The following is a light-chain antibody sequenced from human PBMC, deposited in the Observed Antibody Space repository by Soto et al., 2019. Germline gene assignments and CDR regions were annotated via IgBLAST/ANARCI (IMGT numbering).Light chain of an antibody. CDR3: QQDKNWPPWT. V-gene: IGKV3-15*01. CDR2: GAS. J-gene: IGKJ1*01. CDR1: QSVSNN. Sequence: EIVMTQSPATLSVSPGERATLSCRASQSVSNNVAWYQQKPGQAPRLLIYGASTRATGIPARFSGSGSGTECTLTNSSLQSEEVAVYDGQQDKNWPPWTFVQGTKLEIK.